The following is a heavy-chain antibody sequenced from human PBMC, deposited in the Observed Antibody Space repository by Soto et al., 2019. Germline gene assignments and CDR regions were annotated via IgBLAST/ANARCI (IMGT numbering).Heavy chain of an antibody. D-gene: IGHD3-22*01. CDR1: GFTFSNAW. CDR3: ARFEMMVVYLSDY. J-gene: IGHJ4*02. CDR2: IKSKTDGRTT. V-gene: IGHV3-15*07. Sequence: GGSLRLSCAASGFTFSNAWMNWVRQSPGEGLEWVGRIKSKTDGRTTDYAAPVKRRLTISRDDSNYTLYLQMNSVKTEDSAVYYCARFEMMVVYLSDYWGQGTLVTVSS.